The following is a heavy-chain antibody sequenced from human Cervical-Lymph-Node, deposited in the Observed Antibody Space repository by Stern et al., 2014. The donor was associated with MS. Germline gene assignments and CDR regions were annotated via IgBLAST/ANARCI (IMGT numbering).Heavy chain of an antibody. V-gene: IGHV3-48*01. CDR3: ARGSWLGTGDDYYYYFGMDV. J-gene: IGHJ6*02. CDR1: GFSFNTYS. Sequence: QLVQSGGGLVQPGGSLRLSCTASGFSFNTYSINWVRQAPGKGLEWVSYISSSSSSIYYADSVKGRFTISRDNVKNSLYLQMNSLRAEDTAVYYCARGSWLGTGDDYYYYFGMDVWGQGTTVTVSS. D-gene: IGHD3-22*01. CDR2: ISSSSSSI.